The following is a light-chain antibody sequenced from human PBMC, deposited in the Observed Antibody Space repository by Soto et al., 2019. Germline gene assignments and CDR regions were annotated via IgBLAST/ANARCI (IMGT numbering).Light chain of an antibody. CDR2: AAS. J-gene: IGKJ5*01. V-gene: IGKV1-9*01. Sequence: DIPLTQSPSFLSASVGDRVTITCRASQGISSYLAWYQQKPGKGPKLLIYAASTLQSGVPLRFSGSGSGTEFTLTVSSLQPEDFATYYCQQLNSYPITFGQGTRLEV. CDR1: QGISSY. CDR3: QQLNSYPIT.